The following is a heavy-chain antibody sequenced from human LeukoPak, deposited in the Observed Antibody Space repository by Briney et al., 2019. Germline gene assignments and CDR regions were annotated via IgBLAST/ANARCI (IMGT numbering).Heavy chain of an antibody. CDR2: IPGSGGAT. J-gene: IGHJ6*02. CDR1: GFTFSSYA. V-gene: IGHV3-23*01. Sequence: GGSLRLFCEASGFTFSSYAIRWVRQAPGTGLEWVSSIPGSGGATYYADSVRGRFSITRHSSKNTVYLQMDSLRDEDTAVYYCARARPWDSSRSYYFGMDVWGHGTTVTVSS. CDR3: ARARPWDSSRSYYFGMDV. D-gene: IGHD3-22*01.